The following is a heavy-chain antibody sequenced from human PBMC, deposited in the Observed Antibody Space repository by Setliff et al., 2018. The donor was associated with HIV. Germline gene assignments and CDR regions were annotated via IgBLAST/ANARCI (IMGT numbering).Heavy chain of an antibody. D-gene: IGHD6-19*01. CDR3: AKDYSSGWFDY. CDR1: GFTFSNYA. Sequence: GGSLRLSCAASGFTFSNYAMTWVRRAPGKGLEWVSGISGSGDTTNYADSVKGRFTISRDNSKNTLYLQMNSLRAEDTAVYYCAKDYSSGWFDYWGQGTQVTVSS. J-gene: IGHJ4*02. CDR2: ISGSGDTT. V-gene: IGHV3-23*01.